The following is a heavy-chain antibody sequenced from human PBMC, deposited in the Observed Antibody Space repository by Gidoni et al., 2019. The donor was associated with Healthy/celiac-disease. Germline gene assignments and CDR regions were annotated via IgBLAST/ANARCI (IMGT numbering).Heavy chain of an antibody. J-gene: IGHJ1*01. D-gene: IGHD3-22*01. CDR1: GFTFSSYA. CDR2: ISGSGGST. Sequence: EVQLVESGGGLVQPGGSLRLSCAASGFTFSSYAMSWVRQAPGKGLEWFSAISGSGGSTYYADSVKGRFTISRDNSKNPLYLQMNSLRAEDTAVYYCATGYYDTFYVYFQHWGQGTLVTVSS. CDR3: ATGYYDTFYVYFQH. V-gene: IGHV3-23*04.